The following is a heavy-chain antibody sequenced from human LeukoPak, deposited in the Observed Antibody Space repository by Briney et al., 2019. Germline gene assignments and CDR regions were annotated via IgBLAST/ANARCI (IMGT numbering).Heavy chain of an antibody. CDR1: GYTFTSYG. J-gene: IGHJ4*02. CDR2: ISAYNGNT. Sequence: ASVKVSCKASGYTFTSYGISWVRQAPGQGLEWMGWISAYNGNTDYAQKLQGRVTMTTDTSTSTAYMELRSLRSGDTAVYYCAREGGYDYVWGSYRYHDYWGQGTLVTVSS. CDR3: AREGGYDYVWGSYRYHDY. V-gene: IGHV1-18*01. D-gene: IGHD3-16*02.